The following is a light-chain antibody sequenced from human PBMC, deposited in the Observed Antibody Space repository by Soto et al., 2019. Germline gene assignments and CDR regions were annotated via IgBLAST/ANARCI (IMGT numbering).Light chain of an antibody. CDR2: RDS. CDR1: NIGSKN. CDR3: QVWDSNTGV. J-gene: IGLJ1*01. Sequence: SYELTQPLSVSVALGQTARITCGGNNIGSKNVHWYQQKPGQAPVLVIYRDSNRPSGIPERFSGSNSGNTATLTISRAQAGDEADYYCQVWDSNTGVFGTGT. V-gene: IGLV3-9*01.